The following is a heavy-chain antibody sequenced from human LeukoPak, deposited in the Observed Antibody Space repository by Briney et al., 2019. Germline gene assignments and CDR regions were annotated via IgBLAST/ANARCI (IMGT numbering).Heavy chain of an antibody. D-gene: IGHD3-22*01. CDR2: IRSKANSYAT. Sequence: GGSLRLSCAASGFTFSGSAMHWVRQASGKGLEWVGRIRSKANSYATAYAASVRGRFTISRDDSKNTAYLQMNSLKTEDAAVYYCTRRDYYDSSGYMHYWGQGTLVTVSS. J-gene: IGHJ4*02. CDR1: GFTFSGSA. CDR3: TRRDYYDSSGYMHY. V-gene: IGHV3-73*01.